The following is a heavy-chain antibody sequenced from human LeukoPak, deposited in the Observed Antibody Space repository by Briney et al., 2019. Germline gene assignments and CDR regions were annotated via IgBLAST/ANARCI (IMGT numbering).Heavy chain of an antibody. J-gene: IGHJ4*02. Sequence: GGSLRLSCIASGFTVSSNYMTWVRQAPGKGLEWVSILHSGCSTYYADSVKGRFTISRDNSKNTLYLQMNSLRAEDTAVYYCARGGAMIRGVFDYWGQGTLVTVSS. CDR1: GFTVSSNY. CDR3: ARGGAMIRGVFDY. V-gene: IGHV3-66*01. CDR2: LHSGCST. D-gene: IGHD3-10*01.